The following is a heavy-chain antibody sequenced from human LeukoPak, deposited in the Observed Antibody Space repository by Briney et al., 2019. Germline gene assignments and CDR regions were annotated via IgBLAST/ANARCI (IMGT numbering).Heavy chain of an antibody. CDR3: ARGGYDFWSGYSI. V-gene: IGHV3-64*01. CDR2: ISSNGGRT. CDR1: GFIFSSYA. Sequence: GGSLRLSCAASGFIFSSYAMHWVRQAPGKGLEYVSAISSNGGRTYYANSVKGRFTISRGNSENTLYLQMGSLRAEDMAVYYCARGGYDFWSGYSIWGQGTMVTVSS. D-gene: IGHD3-3*01. J-gene: IGHJ3*02.